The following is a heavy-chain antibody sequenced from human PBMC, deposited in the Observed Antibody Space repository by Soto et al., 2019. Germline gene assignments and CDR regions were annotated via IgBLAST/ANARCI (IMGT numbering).Heavy chain of an antibody. CDR2: ISGSGGST. J-gene: IGHJ3*02. CDR1: GFTFSSYA. D-gene: IGHD2-15*01. V-gene: IGHV3-23*01. Sequence: EVQLLESGGGLVQPGGSLRLSCAASGFTFSSYAMSWVRQAPGKGLEWVSAISGSGGSTYYADAVKGRFTISRDNSKNTLYLQLNSLRAEDTAVYYCAKSICSGGSCYSDAFDIWGKVTMVTVSS. CDR3: AKSICSGGSCYSDAFDI.